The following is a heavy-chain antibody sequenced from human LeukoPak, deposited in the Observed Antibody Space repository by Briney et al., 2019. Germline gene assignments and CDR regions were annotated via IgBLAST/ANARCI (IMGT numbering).Heavy chain of an antibody. CDR2: IVVGSGNT. CDR3: AADLNYYDSSGSGDY. V-gene: IGHV1-58*02. D-gene: IGHD3-22*01. J-gene: IGHJ4*02. Sequence: SVKVSCKSSAFTFTSSATQWVRQARGQRLEWIGWIVVGSGNTNYAQKFQERVTITRDMSTSTAYMELTSLRSEDKAVYYCAADLNYYDSSGSGDYWGQGTLVTVSS. CDR1: AFTFTSSA.